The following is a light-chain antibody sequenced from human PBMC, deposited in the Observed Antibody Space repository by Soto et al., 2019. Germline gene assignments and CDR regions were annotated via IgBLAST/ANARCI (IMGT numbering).Light chain of an antibody. J-gene: IGLJ1*01. CDR2: DVA. CDR1: SSDVGSYDY. V-gene: IGLV2-11*01. Sequence: QSVLTQPRSVSGSPGQSVTISCTGTSSDVGSYDYVSWYQQHPGMAPKLMIYDVAKRPSGVSDRFSGSKSGNTASLTISGLQAEDEADYYCSSFSDTNILYVFGTGTKVTVL. CDR3: SSFSDTNILYV.